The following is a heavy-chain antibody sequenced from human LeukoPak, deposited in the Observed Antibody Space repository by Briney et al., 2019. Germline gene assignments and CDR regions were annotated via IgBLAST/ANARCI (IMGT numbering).Heavy chain of an antibody. D-gene: IGHD6-6*01. Sequence: HPGGSLRLSCAASGFTFSSYAMTWVRQAPGKGLEWVSAISGSGGSTCYADSVKGRFTISRDNSKNTLYLQMNSLRAEDTAVYYCANSYTSSSRTPFDCWGQGTLVTVSS. CDR2: ISGSGGST. CDR1: GFTFSSYA. J-gene: IGHJ4*02. CDR3: ANSYTSSSRTPFDC. V-gene: IGHV3-23*01.